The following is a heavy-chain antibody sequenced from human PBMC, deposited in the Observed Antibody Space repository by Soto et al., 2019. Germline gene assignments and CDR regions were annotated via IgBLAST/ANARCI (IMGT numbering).Heavy chain of an antibody. Sequence: QMQLVQSGPEVKKPGTSVKVSCKTSGFTFTSSGVQWVRQARGQRLEWIGWNVVASGNTNYAQKFQERVTITRDMSTSTAYMELSSLRSEDTAVYYCAASKGDAADGFDIWGQGTMVTVSS. D-gene: IGHD3-10*01. CDR1: GFTFTSSG. V-gene: IGHV1-58*01. J-gene: IGHJ3*02. CDR2: NVVASGNT. CDR3: AASKGDAADGFDI.